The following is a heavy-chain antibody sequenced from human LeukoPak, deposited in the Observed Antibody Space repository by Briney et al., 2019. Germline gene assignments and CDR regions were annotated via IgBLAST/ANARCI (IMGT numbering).Heavy chain of an antibody. CDR1: GYTFTSYD. CDR2: MNPNSGNT. CDR3: ARGESSGSYHWFDP. Sequence: ASVKVSCKASGYTFTSYDINWVRQATGRGLEWMGWMNPNSGNTGYAQKFQGRVTMTRNTSISTAYMELSSLRSEDTAVYYCARGESSGSYHWFDPWGQGTLVTVSS. V-gene: IGHV1-8*01. D-gene: IGHD3-10*01. J-gene: IGHJ5*02.